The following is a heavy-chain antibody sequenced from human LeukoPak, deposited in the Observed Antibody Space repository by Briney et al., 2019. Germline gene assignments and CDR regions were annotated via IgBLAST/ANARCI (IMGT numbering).Heavy chain of an antibody. Sequence: SETLSLTCTVSGGSISSYYWSWIRQPPGKGLEWIGYIYYSGSTNYNPSLKSRVTMSVDTSKNQFSLKLSSVTAADTAVYYCARELSEITFGGVIDRVFVDYWGQGTLVTVSS. J-gene: IGHJ4*02. D-gene: IGHD3-16*02. CDR3: ARELSEITFGGVIDRVFVDY. CDR1: GGSISSYY. V-gene: IGHV4-59*12. CDR2: IYYSGST.